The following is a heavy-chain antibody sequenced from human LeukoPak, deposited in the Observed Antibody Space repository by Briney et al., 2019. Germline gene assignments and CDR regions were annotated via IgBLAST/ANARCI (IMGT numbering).Heavy chain of an antibody. V-gene: IGHV4-31*11. CDR2: IYYSGST. J-gene: IGHJ2*01. D-gene: IGHD2-15*01. CDR1: GGSFSGYY. CDR3: ARERQYCSGGSCYLYWYFDL. Sequence: PSETLSLTCAVYGGSFSGYYWSWIRQHPGKGLEWIGYIYYSGSTYYNPSLRSRVTISVDTSKNQFSLKLSSVTAADTAVYYCARERQYCSGGSCYLYWYFDLWGRGTLVTVSS.